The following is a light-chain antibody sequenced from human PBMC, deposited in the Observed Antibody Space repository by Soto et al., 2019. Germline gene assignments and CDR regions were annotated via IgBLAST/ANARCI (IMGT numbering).Light chain of an antibody. CDR3: QQSYSTPYT. CDR2: AAS. Sequence: DIPMTQSPSSLSASVGDRVTITCRASQSIASYLNWYQQKPGKAPKLLIYAASSLQPGVPSRFSGSGSGTDFTLTISSLQPEDFAAYYCQQSYSTPYTFGQGTKLEIK. CDR1: QSIASY. V-gene: IGKV1-39*01. J-gene: IGKJ2*01.